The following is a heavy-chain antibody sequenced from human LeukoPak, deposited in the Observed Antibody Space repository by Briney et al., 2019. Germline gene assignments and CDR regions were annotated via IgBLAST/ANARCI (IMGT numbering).Heavy chain of an antibody. CDR2: INAGNGNT. D-gene: IGHD3-16*01. CDR3: ARAHGGEPSEFDY. J-gene: IGHJ4*02. Sequence: GASVKVSCKASGYTFTSYAMHWVRQAPGQRLEWMGWINAGNGNTKYSQKFQGRVTITRDTSASTAYMELSSLRSEDTAVYYCARAHGGEPSEFDYWGQGTLVTVSS. CDR1: GYTFTSYA. V-gene: IGHV1-3*01.